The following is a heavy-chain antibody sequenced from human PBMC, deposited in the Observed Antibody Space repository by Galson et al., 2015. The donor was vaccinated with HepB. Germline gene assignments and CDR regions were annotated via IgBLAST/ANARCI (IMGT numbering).Heavy chain of an antibody. D-gene: IGHD6-19*01. Sequence: SLRLSCAASGFTFSSYEMNWVRQAPGKGLEWVSYISSSGSTIYYADSVKGRFTISRDNAKNSLYLQMNSLRAEDTAVYYCARAVAGIWGAALPIFDYWGQGTLVTVSS. CDR1: GFTFSSYE. J-gene: IGHJ4*02. V-gene: IGHV3-48*03. CDR3: ARAVAGIWGAALPIFDY. CDR2: ISSSGSTI.